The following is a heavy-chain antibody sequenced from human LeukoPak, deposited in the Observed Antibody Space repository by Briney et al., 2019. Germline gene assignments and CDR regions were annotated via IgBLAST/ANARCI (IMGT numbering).Heavy chain of an antibody. J-gene: IGHJ4*02. D-gene: IGHD3-10*01. CDR3: ARSSITMVRGVIITPPGY. V-gene: IGHV1-2*02. CDR2: INPNSGGT. CDR1: GYTFTGYY. Sequence: ASVKVSCKASGYTFTGYYMHWVRQAPGQGLEWMGWINPNSGGTNYAQKFQGRATMTRDTSVSTAYMELSRLRSDDTAVYYCARSSITMVRGVIITPPGYWGQGTLVTVSS.